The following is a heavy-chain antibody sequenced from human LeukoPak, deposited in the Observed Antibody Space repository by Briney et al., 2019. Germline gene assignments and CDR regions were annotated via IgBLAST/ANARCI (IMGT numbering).Heavy chain of an antibody. CDR1: GFTFSSYE. Sequence: GGSLRLSCAASGFTFSSYEMNWVRQAPGKGLEWVSYISSSGSTIYYADSVKGRFTISRDNAKNSLYLQMNSLRAEDTAVYYCAKGTNTLDWFDPWGQGTLVTVSS. CDR3: AKGTNTLDWFDP. V-gene: IGHV3-48*03. CDR2: ISSSGSTI. D-gene: IGHD2-8*01. J-gene: IGHJ5*02.